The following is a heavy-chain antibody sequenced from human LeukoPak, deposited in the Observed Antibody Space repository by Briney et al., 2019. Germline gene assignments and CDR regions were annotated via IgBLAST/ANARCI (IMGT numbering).Heavy chain of an antibody. V-gene: IGHV4-59*08. CDR1: GGSISSYY. CDR2: IYYSGST. J-gene: IGHJ5*02. Sequence: PSETLSLTCTVSGGSISSYYWSWIRQPPGKGLEWIGYIYYSGSTNYNPSLKSRITISVDTSKNQFSLKLSSVTAVDTAVYYCARSLNWFDPWGQGTLVTVSS. CDR3: ARSLNWFDP.